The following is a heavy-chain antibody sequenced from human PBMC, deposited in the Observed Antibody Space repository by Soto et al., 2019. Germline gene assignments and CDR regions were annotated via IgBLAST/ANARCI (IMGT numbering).Heavy chain of an antibody. Sequence: QVQLVQSGAEVKKPGASVKVSCKASGYTFTGYYMHWVRQAPGQGLEWMGWINANSVVTNYAQKFQGRVPMTRDTSISTAYMELSRLRSDDTAVYYCARDLKGYCSGGSCATFAPWGQGTLVTVSS. CDR3: ARDLKGYCSGGSCATFAP. D-gene: IGHD2-15*01. CDR2: INANSVVT. V-gene: IGHV1-2*02. J-gene: IGHJ5*02. CDR1: GYTFTGYY.